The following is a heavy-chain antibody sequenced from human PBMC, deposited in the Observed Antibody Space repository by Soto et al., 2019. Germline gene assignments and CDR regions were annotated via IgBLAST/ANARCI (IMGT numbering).Heavy chain of an antibody. CDR1: GFVFSSFS. V-gene: IGHV3-48*01. CDR2: IRDGQE. J-gene: IGHJ4*02. CDR3: VRGHNWSFDS. D-gene: IGHD1-1*01. Sequence: GGSLRLSCAASGFVFSSFSMNWVRQAPGKGLEWVSYIRDGQESYADSVKGRFTISRDNAKSSLFLQMNSLSAEDTAIYYCVRGHNWSFDSWGQGTLVTVSS.